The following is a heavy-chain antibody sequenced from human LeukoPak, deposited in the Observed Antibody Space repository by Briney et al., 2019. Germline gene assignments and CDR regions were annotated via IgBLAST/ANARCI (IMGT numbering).Heavy chain of an antibody. CDR2: INHSGST. D-gene: IGHD6-13*01. V-gene: IGHV4-34*01. Sequence: SETLSLTCAVYGGSFSGYYWSWICQPPGKGLEWIGEINHSGSTNYNPSLKSRVTISVDTSKNQFSLKLSSVTAADTAVYYCARGRGGHDRYSSSFVDYWGQGTLVTVSS. J-gene: IGHJ4*02. CDR3: ARGRGGHDRYSSSFVDY. CDR1: GGSFSGYY.